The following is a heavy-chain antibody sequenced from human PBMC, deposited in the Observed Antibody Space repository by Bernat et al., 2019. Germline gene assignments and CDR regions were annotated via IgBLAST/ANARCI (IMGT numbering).Heavy chain of an antibody. Sequence: EVQLVESGGGLVKPGGSLRLSCAASGFTFSSYSMNWVRQAPGKGLEWVSSISSSSSYIYYADSVKGRFTISRDNAKNSLYLQMNSLRAEDTAVYYCVSGIAVAAFDYWGQGTLVTVSS. CDR2: ISSSSSYI. V-gene: IGHV3-21*01. J-gene: IGHJ4*02. CDR1: GFTFSSYS. CDR3: VSGIAVAAFDY. D-gene: IGHD6-19*01.